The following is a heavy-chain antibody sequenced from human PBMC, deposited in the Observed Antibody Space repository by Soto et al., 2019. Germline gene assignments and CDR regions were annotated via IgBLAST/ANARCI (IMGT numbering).Heavy chain of an antibody. Sequence: EVQLVESGAGLAQPGGSLRLSCAASGFTFSSHWIHWVRQAPGKGLVWVSRINGDGSSTSYADSVKGRFTISRDNAKKTRYLQMNMLRVEDTAVYYCAGSRDGSNSFGASGAQGARVTVPS. CDR3: AGSRDGSNSFGAS. V-gene: IGHV3-74*01. J-gene: IGHJ4*02. CDR1: GFTFSSHW. D-gene: IGHD3-10*01. CDR2: INGDGSST.